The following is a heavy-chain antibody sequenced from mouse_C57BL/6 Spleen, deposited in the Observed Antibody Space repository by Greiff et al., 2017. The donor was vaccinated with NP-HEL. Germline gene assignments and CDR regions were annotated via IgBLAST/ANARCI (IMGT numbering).Heavy chain of an antibody. CDR3: ARERETAQATYAMDY. J-gene: IGHJ4*01. CDR1: GYTFTDYN. V-gene: IGHV1-18*01. Sequence: VQLQQSGPELVKPGASVKIPCKASGYTFTDYNMVWVKQSHGKSLEWIGDINPNNGGTIYNQKFKGKATLTVDKSSSTAYMELRSLTSEDTAVYYCARERETAQATYAMDYWGQGTSVTVSS. D-gene: IGHD3-2*02. CDR2: INPNNGGT.